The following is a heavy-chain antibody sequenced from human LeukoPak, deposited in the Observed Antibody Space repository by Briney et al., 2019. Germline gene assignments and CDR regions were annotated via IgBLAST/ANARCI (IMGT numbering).Heavy chain of an antibody. CDR2: ISSNGGST. D-gene: IGHD2-2*01. V-gene: IGHV3-64*01. Sequence: GGSLRLSCAASGFTFSSYAMHWVRQAPGKGLEYVSVISSNGGSTYYANSVKGRFTISRDNSKNTLYLQMGSLRAEDMAVYYCARAGSGIVVVPAAMDYYYYMDVWGKGTTVTVSS. CDR1: GFTFSSYA. CDR3: ARAGSGIVVVPAAMDYYYYMDV. J-gene: IGHJ6*03.